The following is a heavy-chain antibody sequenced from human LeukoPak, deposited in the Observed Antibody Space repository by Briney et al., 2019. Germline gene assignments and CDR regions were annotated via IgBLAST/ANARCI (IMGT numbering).Heavy chain of an antibody. J-gene: IGHJ4*02. Sequence: PSETLSRTCIVSGGSISSYYWSWIRQPPGKGLEWIGYIYYSGSTNYNPSLKSRVTISVDTSKNQFSLKLSSVTVADTAVYFCARGGVNIDYWGQGTLVTVSS. CDR1: GGSISSYY. CDR3: ARGGVNIDY. CDR2: IYYSGST. V-gene: IGHV4-59*01. D-gene: IGHD3-10*01.